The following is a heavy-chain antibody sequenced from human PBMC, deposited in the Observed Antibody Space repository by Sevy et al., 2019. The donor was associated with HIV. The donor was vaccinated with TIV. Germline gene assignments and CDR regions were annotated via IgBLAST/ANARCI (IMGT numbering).Heavy chain of an antibody. Sequence: GGSLRLSCAASGFTFSSYAMHWVRQAPGKGLEWVAVVSYDGSNKYYADSVKGRFTISRDNSKNTLYLQMNSLRAEDTAVYYCARDSPLITPPPIAPVFVFDYWGQGTLVTVSS. CDR2: VSYDGSNK. V-gene: IGHV3-30-3*01. CDR1: GFTFSSYA. J-gene: IGHJ4*02. D-gene: IGHD3-22*01. CDR3: ARDSPLITPPPIAPVFVFDY.